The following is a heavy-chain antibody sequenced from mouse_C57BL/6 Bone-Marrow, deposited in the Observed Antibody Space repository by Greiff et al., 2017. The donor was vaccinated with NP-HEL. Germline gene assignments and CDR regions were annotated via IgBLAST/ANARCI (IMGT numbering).Heavy chain of an antibody. Sequence: QVTLQVSGPGLLQSSQTLSLTCYFSGFSLSTSGMGVVWISQPSGLGLDWLAHLYWDDDKRYNPSLTSRHTISKDTSRNQVFLKITSVDTADTATYYCARWGLDSSYYYAMDYWGQGTSVTVSS. V-gene: IGHV8-12*01. CDR3: ARWGLDSSYYYAMDY. CDR1: GFSLSTSGMG. D-gene: IGHD3-2*02. CDR2: LYWDDDK. J-gene: IGHJ4*01.